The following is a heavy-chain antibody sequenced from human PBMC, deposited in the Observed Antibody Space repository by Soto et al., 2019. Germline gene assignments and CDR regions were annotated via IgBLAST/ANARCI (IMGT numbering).Heavy chain of an antibody. V-gene: IGHV1-2*04. CDR1: GYTFTGYY. CDR3: ARARLVMFLGDDAFDI. D-gene: IGHD3-10*01. Sequence: GASVKVSCKASGYTFTGYYMHWVRQAPGQGLEWMGWINPNSGGTNYAQKFQGWVTMTRDTSISTAYMELSRLRSDDTAVYYCARARLVMFLGDDAFDIWGQGTMVTVSS. J-gene: IGHJ3*02. CDR2: INPNSGGT.